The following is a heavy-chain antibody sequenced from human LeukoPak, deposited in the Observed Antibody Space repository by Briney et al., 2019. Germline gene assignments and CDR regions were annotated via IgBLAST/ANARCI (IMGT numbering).Heavy chain of an antibody. CDR3: AKELLSSSSAFDY. D-gene: IGHD6-6*01. V-gene: IGHV3-30*02. Sequence: GGTLRLSCAASGFTFSSYGMHWVRQAPGKGLEWVAFIRYDGCNKYYADSVKGRFTISRDISKNTLYLQLNSLRSVDTAVYFLAKELLSSSSAFDYWGQGTLVTVSS. CDR2: IRYDGCNK. CDR1: GFTFSSYG. J-gene: IGHJ4*02.